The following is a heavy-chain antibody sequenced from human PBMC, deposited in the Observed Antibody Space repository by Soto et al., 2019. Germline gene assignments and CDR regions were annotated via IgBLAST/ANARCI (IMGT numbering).Heavy chain of an antibody. CDR3: ARERADYDYVWGSYRYSREWLAPRGYYYYYYGMDV. D-gene: IGHD3-16*02. Sequence: PGGSLRLSCAASGFTFSSYAMHWVRQAPGKGLEWVAVISYDGSNKYYADSVRGRFTISRDNSKNTLYLQMNSLRAEDTAVYYCARERADYDYVWGSYRYSREWLAPRGYYYYYYGMDVWGQGTTVTVSS. CDR2: ISYDGSNK. V-gene: IGHV3-30-3*01. J-gene: IGHJ6*02. CDR1: GFTFSSYA.